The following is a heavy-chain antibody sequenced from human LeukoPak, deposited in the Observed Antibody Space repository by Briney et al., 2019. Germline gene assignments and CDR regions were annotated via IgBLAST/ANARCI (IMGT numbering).Heavy chain of an antibody. D-gene: IGHD3-22*01. V-gene: IGHV4-61*02. J-gene: IGHJ3*02. CDR3: AREITYYDSSDIRRGAFDI. CDR2: IYNSRRT. CDR1: GGSISSGRYY. Sequence: SETLSLTCTVSGGSISSGRYYWSWIRQPAGKGLEWIGRIYNSRRTHYNPSLKSRVTISVDTSKNQFSLKLSSVTAADTAVYYCAREITYYDSSDIRRGAFDIWGQGTMVTVSS.